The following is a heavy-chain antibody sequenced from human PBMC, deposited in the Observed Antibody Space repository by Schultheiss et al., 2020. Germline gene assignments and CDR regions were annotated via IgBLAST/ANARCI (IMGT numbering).Heavy chain of an antibody. J-gene: IGHJ6*02. CDR3: ARVRGYCSSTSCYYYYYGMDV. V-gene: IGHV3-23*01. CDR2: FGGGVDST. Sequence: GGSLRLSCAASGFPFSTYAMTWVRQAPGKGLEWVATFGGGVDSTYYADSVKGRFTISRDNAKNSLYLQMNSLRAEDTAVYYCARVRGYCSSTSCYYYYYGMDVWGQGTTVTVSS. CDR1: GFPFSTYA. D-gene: IGHD2-2*01.